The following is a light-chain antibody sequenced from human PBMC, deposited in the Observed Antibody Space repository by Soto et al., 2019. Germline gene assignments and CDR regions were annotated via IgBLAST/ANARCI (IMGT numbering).Light chain of an antibody. CDR3: QQYNKWPPWT. J-gene: IGKJ1*01. V-gene: IGKV3-15*01. CDR2: GAS. CDR1: QSFSSN. Sequence: EIVMTQSPATLSVSPGERATLSCRASQSFSSNLAWYQQKPGQAPRLLIYGASTRATSIPARFSGSGSGTEFTLTISSLQSEDFAVYYCQQYNKWPPWTFGQGNKVEIK.